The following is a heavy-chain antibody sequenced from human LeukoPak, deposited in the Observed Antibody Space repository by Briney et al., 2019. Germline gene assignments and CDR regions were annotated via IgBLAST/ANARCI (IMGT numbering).Heavy chain of an antibody. Sequence: SVKVSCKASGGTFSSYAISWVRQAPGQGLEWMGGIIPIFGTANYAQKFQGRVTITVDESTSTAYMELSSLRSEDTAVYYCARVYCSSTSCYINYFDYWGQGTLVTVSS. V-gene: IGHV1-69*01. D-gene: IGHD2-2*02. J-gene: IGHJ4*02. CDR1: GGTFSSYA. CDR3: ARVYCSSTSCYINYFDY. CDR2: IIPIFGTA.